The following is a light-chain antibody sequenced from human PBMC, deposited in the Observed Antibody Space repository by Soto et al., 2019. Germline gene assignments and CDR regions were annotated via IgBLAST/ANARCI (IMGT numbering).Light chain of an antibody. V-gene: IGKV3-20*01. CDR2: GSS. CDR3: QQYGRSPLLYT. J-gene: IGKJ2*01. CDR1: QSVNSNF. Sequence: EIVLTQSPGTLSLSPGERATLSCRTSQSVNSNFLAWYQQKTGQAPRLLVYGSSTRAAGVPDRFSGSGSGTDFTLAISRLEPEDFAVYYCQQYGRSPLLYTFGQGTKLGVK.